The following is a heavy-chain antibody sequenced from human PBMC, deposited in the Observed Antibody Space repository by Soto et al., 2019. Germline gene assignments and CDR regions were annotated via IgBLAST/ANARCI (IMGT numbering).Heavy chain of an antibody. Sequence: GGSLRLSCAASGFTFSSYWMSWVRQAPGKGREWVANIKQDGSEKYYVDSVKGRFTISRDNAKNSLYLQMNSLRAEDTAVYYCARWVGRSSWYNWFDPWGQGTLVTVSS. CDR3: ARWVGRSSWYNWFDP. J-gene: IGHJ5*02. V-gene: IGHV3-7*03. D-gene: IGHD6-13*01. CDR1: GFTFSSYW. CDR2: IKQDGSEK.